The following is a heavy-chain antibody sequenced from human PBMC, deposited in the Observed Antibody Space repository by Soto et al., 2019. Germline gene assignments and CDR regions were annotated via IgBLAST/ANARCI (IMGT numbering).Heavy chain of an antibody. J-gene: IGHJ4*02. Sequence: PGVSLRLSCAASGFTFSSYGMHWVRQAPGKGLEWVAVISYDGSNKYYADSVKGRFTISRDNSKNTLYLQMNSLRAEDTAVYYCASAQRDIVVVVADNENFDHWGQGTLVTVS. D-gene: IGHD2-15*01. CDR3: ASAQRDIVVVVADNENFDH. V-gene: IGHV3-30*03. CDR1: GFTFSSYG. CDR2: ISYDGSNK.